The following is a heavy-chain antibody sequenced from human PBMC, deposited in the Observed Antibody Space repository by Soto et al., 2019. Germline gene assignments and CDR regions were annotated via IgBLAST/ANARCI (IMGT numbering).Heavy chain of an antibody. CDR3: ARAGCDGGSCYTLVGLRYGMDV. V-gene: IGHV3-30-3*01. CDR1: GFTFSSYA. D-gene: IGHD2-15*01. CDR2: ISYDGSNK. Sequence: QVQLVESGGGVVQPGRSLRLSCAASGFTFSSYAMHWVRQAPGKGLEWVAVISYDGSNKYYADSVKGRFTISRDNSKNTLYLQMYSLRAEDTAVYYCARAGCDGGSCYTLVGLRYGMDVWGQGTTVTVS. J-gene: IGHJ6*02.